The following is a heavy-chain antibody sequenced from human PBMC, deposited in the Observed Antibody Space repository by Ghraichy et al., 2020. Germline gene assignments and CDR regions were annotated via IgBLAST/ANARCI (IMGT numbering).Heavy chain of an antibody. J-gene: IGHJ3*02. D-gene: IGHD3-22*01. CDR3: AKDRDYYDSSGYYFNAFDI. CDR1: GFTFSSYA. CDR2: IRYSGSSI. Sequence: GGSLRLSCAASGFTFSSYAVSWVRQAPGKGLEWVSSIRYSGSSIYYTDSVKGRFTISRDNSKNTLYLQMNSLRAEDTAVYYCAKDRDYYDSSGYYFNAFDIWGQGTMVTVSS. V-gene: IGHV3-23*01.